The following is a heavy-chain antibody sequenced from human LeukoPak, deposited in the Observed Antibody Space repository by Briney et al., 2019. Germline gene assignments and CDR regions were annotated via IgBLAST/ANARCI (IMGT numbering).Heavy chain of an antibody. CDR1: GVTFSSYW. CDR3: ASPWYYYDSSYACHI. CDR2: IKQDGSEK. J-gene: IGHJ3*02. D-gene: IGHD3-22*01. V-gene: IGHV3-7*01. Sequence: PWGTLRLSCAASGVTFSSYWMSWVRQAPGKGLEWVAHIKQDGSEKYYADSVKPRFPIPRDHTKTALYLQMNRLRAEDTPVYYCASPWYYYDSSYACHIWRQGTMVSVST.